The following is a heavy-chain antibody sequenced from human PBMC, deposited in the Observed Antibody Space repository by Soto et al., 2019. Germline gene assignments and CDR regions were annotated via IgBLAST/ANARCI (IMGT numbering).Heavy chain of an antibody. CDR2: NRNKPNSYAT. CDR1: GFTFSDHY. V-gene: IGHV3-73*01. D-gene: IGHD3-3*01. Sequence: QPGGSLSLSCAASGFTFSDHYMDWVRQAPGKGLEWVGRNRNKPNSYATAYAASVKGRFTISRDDSKNTAYLQMNSLKTEDTAVYYCTRHDSNYDFWSGSPPRYGMDVWGQGTTVTVSS. CDR3: TRHDSNYDFWSGSPPRYGMDV. J-gene: IGHJ6*02.